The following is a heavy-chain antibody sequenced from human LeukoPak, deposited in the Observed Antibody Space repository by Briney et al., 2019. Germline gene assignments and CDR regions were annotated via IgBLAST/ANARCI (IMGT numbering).Heavy chain of an antibody. CDR1: GFTFSSYA. CDR2: ISYDGSNK. CDR3: ACFYDYAIGGSWFDP. V-gene: IGHV3-30*04. D-gene: IGHD3-16*01. Sequence: PGGSLRLSCAASGFTFSSYAMHWVRQAPGKGLEWVAVISYDGSNKYYADSVKGRFTISRDNSKNTLYLQMNSLRAEDTAVYYCACFYDYAIGGSWFDPWGQGTLVTVSS. J-gene: IGHJ5*02.